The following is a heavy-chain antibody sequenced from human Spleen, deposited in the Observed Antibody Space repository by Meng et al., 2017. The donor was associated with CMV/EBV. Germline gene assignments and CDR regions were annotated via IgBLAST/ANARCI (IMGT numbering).Heavy chain of an antibody. D-gene: IGHD6-13*01. CDR1: GGSSSGGNW. V-gene: IGHV4-4*02. CDR3: ASVFLAAADLNWFDP. Sequence: SGGSSSGGNWWSWVRQPPGKGLEWSGKIYHSGSTNYNPSRKSRVTISVDKSKNQFSLKLSSVTAADTAVYYCASVFLAAADLNWFDPWGQGTLVTVSS. CDR2: IYHSGST. J-gene: IGHJ5*02.